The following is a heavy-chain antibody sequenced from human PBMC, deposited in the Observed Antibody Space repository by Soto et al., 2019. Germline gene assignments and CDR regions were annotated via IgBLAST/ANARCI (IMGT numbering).Heavy chain of an antibody. CDR3: ARGRYCLTGRCFPNWFDS. D-gene: IGHD2-15*01. CDR2: IYKSATT. CDR1: GDSISTVDYF. J-gene: IGHJ5*01. Sequence: SETLSLTCSVSGDSISTVDYFWAWIRQPPGQALEYIGYIYKSATTYYNPSFESRVAISLDTSKSQFSLNVTSVTAADTAVYFCARGRYCLTGRCFPNWFDSWSQGTLVTVSS. V-gene: IGHV4-30-4*01.